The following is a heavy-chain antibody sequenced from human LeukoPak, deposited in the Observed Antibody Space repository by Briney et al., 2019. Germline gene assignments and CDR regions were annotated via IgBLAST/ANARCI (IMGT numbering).Heavy chain of an antibody. CDR2: IKQDGSEK. V-gene: IGHV3-7*01. Sequence: GGSLRLSCAASGFTFSSYWMSSVRQAPGKGLEWVANIKQDGSEKYYVDSVKGRFTISRDNAKNSLYLQMNSLRAEDTAVYYCARDDTVTTRLGFIDWGQGTLVTVSS. CDR3: ARDDTVTTRLGFID. D-gene: IGHD4-17*01. J-gene: IGHJ4*02. CDR1: GFTFSSYW.